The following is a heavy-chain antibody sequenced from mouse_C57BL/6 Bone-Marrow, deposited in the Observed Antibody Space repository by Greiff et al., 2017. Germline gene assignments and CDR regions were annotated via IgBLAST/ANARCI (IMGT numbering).Heavy chain of an antibody. CDR2: IHPNSGST. CDR1: GYTFTSYW. J-gene: IGHJ2*01. CDR3: ATLLLLRYDY. D-gene: IGHD1-1*01. V-gene: IGHV1-64*01. Sequence: QVQLQQPGAELVKPGASVKLSCKASGYTFTSYWMHWVKQRPGQGLEWIGMIHPNSGSTNYNEKFKSKATLTVDKSSSPAYMQLSSLTSEDSAVYYCATLLLLRYDYWGQGTTLTVSS.